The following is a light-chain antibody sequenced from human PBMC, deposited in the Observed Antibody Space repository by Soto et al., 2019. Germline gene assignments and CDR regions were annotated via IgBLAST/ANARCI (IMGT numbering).Light chain of an antibody. CDR1: SSDVGGYNY. CDR2: DVT. J-gene: IGLJ1*01. CDR3: SSYSNSNTPYV. Sequence: QSALTQPASVSGSPGQSITISCTGTSSDVGGYNYVSWYQQHPGKAPKLIIYDVTNRPSGVSNRFSGFKSGNTASLTISGVQAEDEADYYCSSYSNSNTPYVFGTGTKVTVL. V-gene: IGLV2-14*01.